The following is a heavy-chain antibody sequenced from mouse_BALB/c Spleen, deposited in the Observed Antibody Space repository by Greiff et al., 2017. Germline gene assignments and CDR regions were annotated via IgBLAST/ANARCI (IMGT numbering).Heavy chain of an antibody. CDR2: ISSGGSYT. CDR1: GFTFSSYT. Sequence: EVHLVESGGGLVKPGGSLKLSCAASGFTFSSYTMSWVRQTPEKRLEWVATISSGGSYTHYPDSVKGRFTISRDNAKNTLYLQMSSLKSEDTAMYYCTRVYDYSSYWYFDVWGAGTTVTVSS. V-gene: IGHV5-6-4*01. D-gene: IGHD2-4*01. J-gene: IGHJ1*01. CDR3: TRVYDYSSYWYFDV.